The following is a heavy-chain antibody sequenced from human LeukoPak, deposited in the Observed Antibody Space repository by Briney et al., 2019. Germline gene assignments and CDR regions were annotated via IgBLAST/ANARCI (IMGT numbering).Heavy chain of an antibody. CDR1: GGTFSSYA. CDR3: AREVTMVRGVIHSDAFDI. CDR2: IIPMFGTA. Sequence: ASVKVSCKASGGTFSSYAISWVRQAPGQGLEWMGWIIPMFGTANYAQTFQGRVTITTDESTSPAYMELSSLRSEDTAVYYCAREVTMVRGVIHSDAFDIWGEGKMVTVSS. J-gene: IGHJ3*02. D-gene: IGHD3-10*01. V-gene: IGHV1-69*05.